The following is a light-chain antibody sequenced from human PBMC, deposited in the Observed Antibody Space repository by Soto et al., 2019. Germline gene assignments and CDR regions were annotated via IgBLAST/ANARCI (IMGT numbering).Light chain of an antibody. V-gene: IGKV1-39*01. J-gene: IGKJ1*01. CDR3: QQSFTIPRT. Sequence: DIQLTQSPSSLSASVGDRLTITCRASQSITTSLNWYQQTPGKAPKVLIFGASNLQSGVPSRFSGSGSGTDFTLTITSLQPEDFATYYCQQSFTIPRTFGQVTRVEI. CDR1: QSITTS. CDR2: GAS.